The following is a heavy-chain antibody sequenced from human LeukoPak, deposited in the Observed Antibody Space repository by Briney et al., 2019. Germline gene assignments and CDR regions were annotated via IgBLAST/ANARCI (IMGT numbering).Heavy chain of an antibody. CDR1: GFTVTDNY. J-gene: IGHJ4*02. V-gene: IGHV3-53*01. Sequence: GGSLRLSCAASGFTVTDNYMNWVRQSSGKGLEWVSVIYGGGDTNYADSVKGRFIISRDTSKNTVYLQMNSLGAEDTAVYYCARGYGHFDYWGQGTLVTVSS. D-gene: IGHD4-17*01. CDR3: ARGYGHFDY. CDR2: IYGGGDT.